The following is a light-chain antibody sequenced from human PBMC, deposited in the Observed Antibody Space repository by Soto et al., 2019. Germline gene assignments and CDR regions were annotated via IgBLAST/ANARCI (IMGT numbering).Light chain of an antibody. CDR3: QQFNSYLPT. CDR2: DAS. V-gene: IGKV1-13*02. J-gene: IGKJ4*01. Sequence: AIQLTQSPSSLSASVGDRVTITCRASQGINSALAWYQQKPGKAPKLLIYDASSLESGVPSRFSGSGSGTDFTLTISSLQTEDFATYYCQQFNSYLPTFGGGTKVDIK. CDR1: QGINSA.